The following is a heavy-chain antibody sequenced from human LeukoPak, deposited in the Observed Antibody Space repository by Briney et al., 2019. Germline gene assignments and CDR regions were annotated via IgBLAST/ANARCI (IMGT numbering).Heavy chain of an antibody. CDR1: GFTFSSYA. CDR3: ARDEAGYCSSTSCLYYYYGMDV. D-gene: IGHD2-2*01. J-gene: IGHJ6*02. CDR2: ISYDGSNK. V-gene: IGHV3-30*04. Sequence: PGRSLRLSCAASGFTFSSYAMHWVRQAPGKGLEWVAVISYDGSNKYYADSVKGRFTISRDNSKNTLYLQMNSLRAEDTAVYYCARDEAGYCSSTSCLYYYYGMDVWGQGTTVTVSS.